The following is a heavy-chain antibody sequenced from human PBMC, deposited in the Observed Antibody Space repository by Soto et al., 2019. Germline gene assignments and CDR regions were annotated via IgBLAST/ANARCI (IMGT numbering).Heavy chain of an antibody. Sequence: QVLLKESGPGLVRPTETLSLTCTVSGASIDTITYYWGWIRQPPGKGLEWIGSVYYGGNAYYSPSLRSRITISVDTSKNQFFLHLNSVTAADTAVYSCAAYSGHFDYWGPGTLVAVS. CDR3: AAYSGHFDY. CDR1: GASIDTITYY. V-gene: IGHV4-39*01. J-gene: IGHJ4*02. D-gene: IGHD5-12*01. CDR2: VYYGGNA.